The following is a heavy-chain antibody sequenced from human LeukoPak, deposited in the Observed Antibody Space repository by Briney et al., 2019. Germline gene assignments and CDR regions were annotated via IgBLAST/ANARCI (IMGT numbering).Heavy chain of an antibody. CDR2: INHSGST. D-gene: IGHD3-22*01. V-gene: IGHV4-34*01. J-gene: IGHJ4*02. CDR1: GGSFSGYY. CDR3: ARGRDSSGYYLHY. Sequence: SETLSLTCAVYGGSFSGYYWSWIRQPPGKGLEWIGEINHSGSTNYNPSLKSRVTISVDTPKNQFSLKLSSVTAADTAVYYCARGRDSSGYYLHYWGQGTLVTVSS.